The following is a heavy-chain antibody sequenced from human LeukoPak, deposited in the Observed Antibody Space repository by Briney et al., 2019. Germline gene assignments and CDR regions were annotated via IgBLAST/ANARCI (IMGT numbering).Heavy chain of an antibody. V-gene: IGHV3-66*01. Sequence: GGSLRLSCAASGFTVNDNYMGWVRQAPARGLEWVSVIYSVGSTYYADSVRGRFTISRANSKNTLYLQMKSLRVEDTAVYYCAGSLAYCGGDCRLGDYWGQGTLVTVSS. CDR3: AGSLAYCGGDCRLGDY. D-gene: IGHD2-21*02. CDR1: GFTVNDNY. J-gene: IGHJ4*02. CDR2: IYSVGST.